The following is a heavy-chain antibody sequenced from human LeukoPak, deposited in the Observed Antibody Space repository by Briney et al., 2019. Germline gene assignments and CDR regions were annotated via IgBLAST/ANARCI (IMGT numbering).Heavy chain of an antibody. CDR2: IYYSGNT. V-gene: IGHV4-38-2*02. CDR1: GYSINSGHY. Sequence: SETLSLTCTVSGYSINSGHYWGWIRQPPGKRLEWFGSIYYSGNTYYNPTLKSRITISVDTSKNQFSLNLTSVTAADAAVYYCARDLGYSGFDWAPWGQGTLVTVSS. CDR3: ARDLGYSGFDWAP. D-gene: IGHD5-12*01. J-gene: IGHJ5*02.